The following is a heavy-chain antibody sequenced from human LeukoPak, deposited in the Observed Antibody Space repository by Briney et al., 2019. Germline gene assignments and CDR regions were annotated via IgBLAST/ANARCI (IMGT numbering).Heavy chain of an antibody. CDR3: AKSVATGRYYYYGMDV. Sequence: GRSLRLSCAASGFTFDDYAMHWVRQAPGKGLEWVSGISWNSGSIGYADSVKGRFTISRDNAKNSLYLQMNSLRAEDTALYYCAKSVATGRYYYYGMDVWGQGTTVTVSS. D-gene: IGHD4-17*01. CDR1: GFTFDDYA. J-gene: IGHJ6*02. CDR2: ISWNSGSI. V-gene: IGHV3-9*01.